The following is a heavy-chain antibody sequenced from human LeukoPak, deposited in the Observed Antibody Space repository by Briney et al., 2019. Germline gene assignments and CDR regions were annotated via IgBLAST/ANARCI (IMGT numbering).Heavy chain of an antibody. V-gene: IGHV4-4*02. Sequence: TSETLSLTCAVSGGSISSSNWWSWVRQPPGKGLEWIGEINHSGSTNYNPSLKSRVTITVDTSKNQFSLKLSSVTAADTAVYYCARGTSIVGVAFDIGGQGTMVTVSS. CDR2: INHSGST. CDR1: GGSISSSNW. CDR3: ARGTSIVGVAFDI. J-gene: IGHJ3*02. D-gene: IGHD1-26*01.